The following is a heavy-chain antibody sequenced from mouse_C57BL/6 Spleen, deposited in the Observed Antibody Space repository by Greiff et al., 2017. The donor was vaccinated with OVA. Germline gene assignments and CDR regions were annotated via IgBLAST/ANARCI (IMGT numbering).Heavy chain of an antibody. V-gene: IGHV5-17*01. D-gene: IGHD2-4*01. J-gene: IGHJ3*01. Sequence: EVKLVESGGGLVKPGGSLKLSCAASGFTFGDYGMHWVRQAPEKGLEWVAYISSGSSTIYYADTVKGRFTISRDNAKNTLFLQMTSLRSEDTAMYYCARNYDYDWFAYWGQGTLVTVSA. CDR1: GFTFGDYG. CDR2: ISSGSSTI. CDR3: ARNYDYDWFAY.